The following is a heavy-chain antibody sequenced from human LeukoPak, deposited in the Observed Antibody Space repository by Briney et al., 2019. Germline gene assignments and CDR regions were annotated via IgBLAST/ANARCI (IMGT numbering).Heavy chain of an antibody. CDR3: AKDRGTMILVY. J-gene: IGHJ4*02. CDR1: GFTFSGSA. V-gene: IGHV3-73*01. D-gene: IGHD3-22*01. Sequence: GGSLRLSCAASGFTFSGSAMHWVRQASGKGLEWVGRIRSKANSYATAYAASVKGRFTISRDNSKNTLYLQMNSLRAEDTAVYYCAKDRGTMILVYWGQGTLVTVSS. CDR2: IRSKANSYAT.